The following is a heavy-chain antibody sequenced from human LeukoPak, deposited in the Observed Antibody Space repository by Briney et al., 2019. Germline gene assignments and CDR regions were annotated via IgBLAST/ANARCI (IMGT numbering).Heavy chain of an antibody. D-gene: IGHD3-10*01. Sequence: PGGSLRLSCTASGFTFSNFEMNWVRQAPGKGLEWVSYISSGGSKKDYGDSVKGRFTISRDNAKNTLYLQMSSLRPEDTAVYYCAREWSGFGELPDYWGQGTLVTVSS. J-gene: IGHJ4*02. V-gene: IGHV3-48*03. CDR2: ISSGGSKK. CDR1: GFTFSNFE. CDR3: AREWSGFGELPDY.